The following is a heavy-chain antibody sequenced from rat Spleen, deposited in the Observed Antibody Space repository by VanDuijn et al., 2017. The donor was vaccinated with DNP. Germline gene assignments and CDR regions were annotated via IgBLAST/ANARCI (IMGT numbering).Heavy chain of an antibody. CDR3: ARDFGSYSHFDY. J-gene: IGHJ2*01. CDR1: GFSLTSYN. D-gene: IGHD1-2*01. Sequence: QVQLKESGPGLVQPSQTLSLTCTVSGFSLTSYNVHWVRQPTGKGLEWMGIIWTGGSTDYNSALKSRLSISRDTSKSQVFLKMNSLQTEDIATYYCARDFGSYSHFDYWGQGVMVTVSS. V-gene: IGHV2-30*01. CDR2: IWTGGST.